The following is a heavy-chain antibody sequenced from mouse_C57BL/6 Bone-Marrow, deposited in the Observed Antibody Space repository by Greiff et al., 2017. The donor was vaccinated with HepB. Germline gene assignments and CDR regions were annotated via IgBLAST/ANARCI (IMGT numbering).Heavy chain of an antibody. CDR1: GFTFSDAW. V-gene: IGHV6-6*01. D-gene: IGHD2-4*01. CDR2: IRNKANNHAT. CDR3: LGTYYDYDFYYAMDY. J-gene: IGHJ4*01. Sequence: EVHLVESGGGLVQPGGSMKLSCAASGFTFSDAWMDWVRQSPEKGLEWVAEIRNKANNHATYYAESVKGRFTISRDDSKSSVYLQMNSLRVEDTGIYYSLGTYYDYDFYYAMDYWGQGTSVTVSS.